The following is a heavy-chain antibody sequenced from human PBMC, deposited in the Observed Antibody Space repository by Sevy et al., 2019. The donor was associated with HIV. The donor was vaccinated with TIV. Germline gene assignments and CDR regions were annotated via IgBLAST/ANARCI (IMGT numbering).Heavy chain of an antibody. CDR1: GFTFNRYW. J-gene: IGHJ4*02. CDR2: IKDDGSEK. V-gene: IGHV3-7*01. D-gene: IGHD2-15*01. CDR3: ARNWHPRVFVVVLASTPAVFDY. Sequence: QAGGSLRLSCAASGFTFNRYWMSWVRQAPGKGLEWVATIKDDGSEKYYVDSVKGRFTISRENAKNLLYLQMNSLRAEDTAVYYCARNWHPRVFVVVLASTPAVFDYWGQGALVTVSS.